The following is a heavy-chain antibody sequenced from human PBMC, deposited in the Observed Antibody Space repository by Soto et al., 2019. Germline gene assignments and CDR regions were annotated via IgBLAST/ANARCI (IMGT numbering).Heavy chain of an antibody. CDR1: GGSISSSNW. Sequence: SETLSLTCAVSGGSISSSNWWSWVRQPPGKGLEWIGEIYHSGSTNYNPSLKSRVTISVDKSKNQFSLKLSSVTAADTAVYYCARDRQLESSSSSSGRDLYWFDPWGQGTLVTVSS. D-gene: IGHD6-6*01. V-gene: IGHV4-4*02. CDR2: IYHSGST. CDR3: ARDRQLESSSSSSGRDLYWFDP. J-gene: IGHJ5*02.